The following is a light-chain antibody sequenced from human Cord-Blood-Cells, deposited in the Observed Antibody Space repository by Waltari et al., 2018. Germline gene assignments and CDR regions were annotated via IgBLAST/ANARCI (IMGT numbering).Light chain of an antibody. CDR2: GVK. V-gene: IGLV2-14*01. J-gene: IGLJ3*02. CDR1: SSDGGGYNY. CDR3: SSYTSSSTWV. Sequence: QSALTPPASVSGSPGKSITISCTGTSSDGGGYNYVSWYQQHPSNAPKRMIYGVKNWPSGVSNRFSGSKAGNTASLTISGLQAEDEADYYCSSYTSSSTWVFGRGTKLTVL.